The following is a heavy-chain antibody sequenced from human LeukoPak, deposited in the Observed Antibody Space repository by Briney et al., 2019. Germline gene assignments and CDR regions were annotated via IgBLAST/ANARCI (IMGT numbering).Heavy chain of an antibody. V-gene: IGHV1-8*03. CDR1: GYTFTSYD. Sequence: ASVKVSCKASGYTFTSYDINWVRQATGQGLEWMGWMNPNSGNTGYAQKFQGRVTITRNTSISTAYMELSSLRSEDTAVYYCARGRRWNRDHDAFDIWGQGTMVTVSS. D-gene: IGHD1/OR15-1a*01. J-gene: IGHJ3*02. CDR2: MNPNSGNT. CDR3: ARGRRWNRDHDAFDI.